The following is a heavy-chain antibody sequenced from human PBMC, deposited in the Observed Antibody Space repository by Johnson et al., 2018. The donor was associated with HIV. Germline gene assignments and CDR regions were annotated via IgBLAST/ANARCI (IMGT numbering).Heavy chain of an antibody. J-gene: IGHJ3*02. D-gene: IGHD3-22*01. CDR1: GFTFDDYA. Sequence: EVQLVESGGGLEQPGRSLRLSCAASGFTFDDYAMHWVRQGPGKGLEWVSGLSWDSGNIGYADSVKGRFTISRDNSKNTLYLQMNSLRAEDTAVYYCARERASDSSGYSKDHDDAFDIWGQGTMVTVSS. V-gene: IGHV3-9*01. CDR3: ARERASDSSGYSKDHDDAFDI. CDR2: LSWDSGNI.